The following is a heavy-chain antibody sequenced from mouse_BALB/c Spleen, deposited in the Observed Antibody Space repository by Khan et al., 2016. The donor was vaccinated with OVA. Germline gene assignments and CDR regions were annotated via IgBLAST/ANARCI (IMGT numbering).Heavy chain of an antibody. D-gene: IGHD1-1*01. Sequence: QVQLKESGTELARPGASVKLSCKASGYTFTSYWMRWVKQRPGQGLEWIGAIYPGDGNSRYTQKFKGKATLTADKSSSTAYMQLSSLASEDSAVYYCARGGITTGYFDYWGQGTTLTVSS. CDR2: IYPGDGNS. CDR1: GYTFTSYW. CDR3: ARGGITTGYFDY. V-gene: IGHV1-87*01. J-gene: IGHJ2*01.